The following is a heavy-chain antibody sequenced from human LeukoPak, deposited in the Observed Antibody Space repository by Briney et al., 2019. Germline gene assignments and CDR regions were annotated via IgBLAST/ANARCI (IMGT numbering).Heavy chain of an antibody. J-gene: IGHJ4*02. V-gene: IGHV4-59*08. D-gene: IGHD6-6*01. CDR1: GGSISSYY. Sequence: PSETLSLTCTVSGGSISSYYWSWIRQPPGKGLEWIGYIYYSGSTNYNPSLKSRVTISVDTSKNQFSLKLSSVTAADTAVYYCARGPSSSSTSDYWGQGTLVTVSS. CDR2: IYYSGST. CDR3: ARGPSSSSTSDY.